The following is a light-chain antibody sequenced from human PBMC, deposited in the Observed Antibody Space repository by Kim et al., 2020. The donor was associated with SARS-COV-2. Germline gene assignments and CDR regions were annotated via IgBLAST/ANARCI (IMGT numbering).Light chain of an antibody. CDR1: ESMRSR. J-gene: IGKJ4*01. CDR3: QQYYNWPPVT. V-gene: IGKV3-15*01. Sequence: SPGDRATHSCRARESMRSRLAWYPQEPGQAPRLLIYGASTRATGIPVRFSGNGSGTDFTLTIGNLQSEDSAIYYCQQYYNWPPVTFGGWTKVDIK. CDR2: GAS.